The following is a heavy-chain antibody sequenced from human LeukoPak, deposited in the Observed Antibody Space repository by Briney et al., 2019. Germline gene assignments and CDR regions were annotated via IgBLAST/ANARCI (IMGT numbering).Heavy chain of an antibody. CDR3: ARDYYGSGKGWFDP. V-gene: IGHV4-61*02. D-gene: IGHD3-10*01. CDR1: GGSISSGTYY. Sequence: PSQTLSLTCTVSGGSISSGTYYWTRIRQPAGKGLEWIGRIYSSGSTSYNPSLDSRVRISIDTSKNEFSLNLSSVTAADTAVYYCARDYYGSGKGWFDPWGQGTLVTVSS. J-gene: IGHJ5*02. CDR2: IYSSGST.